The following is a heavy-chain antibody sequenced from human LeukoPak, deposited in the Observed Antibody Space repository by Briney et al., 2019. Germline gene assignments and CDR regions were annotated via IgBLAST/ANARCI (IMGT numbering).Heavy chain of an antibody. J-gene: IGHJ4*02. Sequence: GESLKITCKGSGYSFASYWIGWVRQMPGKGLDWMGIIYPGDSDTRYSPSFQGQVTISADKFISTAYLQWSSLKASDTAMYYCARPHTPYFDIIGGFDFWGQGTPVTVSS. CDR1: GYSFASYW. D-gene: IGHD3-9*01. CDR2: IYPGDSDT. CDR3: ARPHTPYFDIIGGFDF. V-gene: IGHV5-51*01.